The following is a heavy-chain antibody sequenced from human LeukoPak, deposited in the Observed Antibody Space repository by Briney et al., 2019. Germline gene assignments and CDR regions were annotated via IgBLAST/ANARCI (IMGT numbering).Heavy chain of an antibody. CDR1: GFTFSSYS. CDR2: ISTSSSYI. Sequence: PGGSLRLSCAASGFTFSSYSMNWVRQAPGKGLEWVSFISTSSSYIYYADSVKGRFTISRDNAKNSLYLQMNSLRAEDTAVYYCARDGSYSSSWYFDYWGQGTLVTVSS. D-gene: IGHD6-13*01. CDR3: ARDGSYSSSWYFDY. V-gene: IGHV3-21*01. J-gene: IGHJ4*02.